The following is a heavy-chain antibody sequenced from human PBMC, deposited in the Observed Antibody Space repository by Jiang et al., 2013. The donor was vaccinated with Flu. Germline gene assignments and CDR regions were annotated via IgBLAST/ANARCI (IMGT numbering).Heavy chain of an antibody. D-gene: IGHD6-13*01. Sequence: GSGLVKPSETLSLTCTVSGGSITTYYWSWIRQSPGKGLEWIAYISYSGNTNYSPSLKSRVTISMDTSKNQFYLTMNSVTAADTAVYYCARHGSTWKNWFDPWGQGTRVTVSS. CDR1: GGSITTYY. CDR2: ISYSGNT. J-gene: IGHJ5*02. CDR3: ARHGSTWKNWFDP. V-gene: IGHV4-59*08.